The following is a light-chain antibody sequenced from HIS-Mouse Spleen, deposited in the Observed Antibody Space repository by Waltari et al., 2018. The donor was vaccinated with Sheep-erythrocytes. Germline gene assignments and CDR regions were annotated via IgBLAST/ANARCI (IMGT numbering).Light chain of an antibody. CDR2: EGS. J-gene: IGLJ3*02. V-gene: IGLV2-23*01. CDR1: SSDFGCYHL. CDR3: CSYAGSSTPWV. Sequence: QSALTQPASVSGSPGQSTTISCTGTSSDFGCYHLVSWYQQHPGNAPKLMIYEGSKRPSGVSNRFSGSKSGNTASLTISGLQAEDEADYYCCSYAGSSTPWVFGGGTKLTVL.